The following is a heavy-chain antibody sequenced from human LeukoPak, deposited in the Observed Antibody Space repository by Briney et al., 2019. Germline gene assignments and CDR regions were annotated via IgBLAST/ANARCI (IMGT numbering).Heavy chain of an antibody. CDR2: IYYSGRN. Sequence: SETLSLTCTVSGGSISSSSYYWGWIRQPPGKGLECIGSIYYSGRNYYNPSLKSRVTISVDTSKNQFSLKLSSVTAADTAVYYCARRGGAAAVRYFQHWGQGTLVTVSS. CDR3: ARRGGAAAVRYFQH. V-gene: IGHV4-39*01. D-gene: IGHD6-13*01. CDR1: GGSISSSSYY. J-gene: IGHJ1*01.